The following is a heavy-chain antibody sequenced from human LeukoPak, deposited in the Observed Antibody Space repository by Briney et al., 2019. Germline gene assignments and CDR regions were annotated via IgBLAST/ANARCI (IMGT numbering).Heavy chain of an antibody. V-gene: IGHV4-59*08. CDR1: GGSISGYY. CDR3: ARQRGDSRGYALRGAFDI. CDR2: INYSGST. Sequence: PSETLSLTCTVSGGSISGYYWTWIRQPPGKGLEWIGYINYSGSTNYNPSLKSRATISIDTSKNQFSLKLSSVTAADTALYYCARQRGDSRGYALRGAFDIWGQGTMVTVSS. D-gene: IGHD3-22*01. J-gene: IGHJ3*02.